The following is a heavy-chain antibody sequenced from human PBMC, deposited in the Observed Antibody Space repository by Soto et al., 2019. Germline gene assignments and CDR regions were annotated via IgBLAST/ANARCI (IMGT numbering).Heavy chain of an antibody. CDR2: ISGHNGNT. Sequence: QVQLVPSGDEVKQTGASVKVSCRASGYPLTNYGISWVRHAPGQGLFWMGWISGHNGNTLYAQNVQGRLTLTIDTSTNTADMELMSLKSDDTAMYYCVIDWQLSPCCQGTLVTVSS. CDR3: VIDWQLSP. J-gene: IGHJ5*02. D-gene: IGHD1-1*01. CDR1: GYPLTNYG. V-gene: IGHV1-18*01.